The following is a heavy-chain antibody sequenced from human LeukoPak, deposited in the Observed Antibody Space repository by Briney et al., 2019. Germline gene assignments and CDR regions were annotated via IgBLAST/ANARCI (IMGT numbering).Heavy chain of an antibody. CDR2: INQDGSAK. J-gene: IGHJ4*02. CDR1: GFTLSSHW. CDR3: ARWEIRGTAHKLDY. Sequence: GGSLRLSCVASGFTLSSHWMSWVRQAPGKGLEWVANINQDGSAKYFADSVKGRFTISRDNAKTSMYLQNNSLRAEDTAVYYCARWEIRGTAHKLDYWGQGTLVTVSS. D-gene: IGHD1-7*01. V-gene: IGHV3-7*01.